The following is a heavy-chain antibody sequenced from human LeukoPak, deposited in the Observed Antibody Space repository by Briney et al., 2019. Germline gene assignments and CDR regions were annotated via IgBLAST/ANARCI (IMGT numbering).Heavy chain of an antibody. J-gene: IGHJ4*02. V-gene: IGHV4-34*01. CDR2: INHSGST. Sequence: PSETLSLTCAVSGGSISGYYWIWIRQPPGKGLEWIGEINHSGSTNCNPSLKSRVTISVDTSKNQFSLKLSSVTAADTAVYYCARGRDGWLRAYYFDYWGQGTLVTVSS. CDR1: GGSISGYY. D-gene: IGHD5-12*01. CDR3: ARGRDGWLRAYYFDY.